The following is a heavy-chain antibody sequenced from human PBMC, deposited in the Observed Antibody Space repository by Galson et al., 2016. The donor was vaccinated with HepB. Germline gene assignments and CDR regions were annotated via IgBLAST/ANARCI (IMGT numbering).Heavy chain of an antibody. CDR3: VKGLGMAVAKYYFDY. J-gene: IGHJ4*02. CDR2: ISWNSGNI. Sequence: SLRLSCAASGFNFDDSAMHWVRQAPGKGLEWASSISWNSGNIDYADAVKGRFTLSRDKAKDSLYLQMHSLRPEDTALYYCVKGLGMAVAKYYFDYWGQGTLVTVSS. CDR1: GFNFDDSA. V-gene: IGHV3-9*01. D-gene: IGHD6-19*01.